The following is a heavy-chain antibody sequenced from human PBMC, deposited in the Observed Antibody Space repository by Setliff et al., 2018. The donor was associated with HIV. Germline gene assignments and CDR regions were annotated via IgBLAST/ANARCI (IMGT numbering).Heavy chain of an antibody. CDR2: ISPSSTII. Sequence: GGSLRLSCAASGFTFSNYNMNWVRQAPGKGLEWVSYISPSSTIIYYPDSVKGRFTTSRDNARNSLYLEMNSLRADDTAVYYCARDFCGSSCSSGYGYFDHWGQGTLVTVSS. J-gene: IGHJ4*02. CDR1: GFTFSNYN. V-gene: IGHV3-48*01. CDR3: ARDFCGSSCSSGYGYFDH. D-gene: IGHD2-15*01.